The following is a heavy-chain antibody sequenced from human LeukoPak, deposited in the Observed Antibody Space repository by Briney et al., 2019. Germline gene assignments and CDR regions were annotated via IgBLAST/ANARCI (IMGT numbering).Heavy chain of an antibody. D-gene: IGHD2-2*02. CDR1: GFTFDDYA. Sequence: GGSLRLSCAASGFTFDDYAMHWVRQAPGKGLEWVSGISWNSGSIGYADSVKGRFTISRDNAKNSLYLQMNSLRAEDTAVYYCARVGYCSSTSCYTRGPLGYWGQGTLVTVSS. J-gene: IGHJ4*02. V-gene: IGHV3-9*01. CDR3: ARVGYCSSTSCYTRGPLGY. CDR2: ISWNSGSI.